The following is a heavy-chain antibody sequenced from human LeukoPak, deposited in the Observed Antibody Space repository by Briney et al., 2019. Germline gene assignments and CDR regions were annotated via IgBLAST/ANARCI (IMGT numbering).Heavy chain of an antibody. CDR2: IYYSGST. J-gene: IGHJ4*02. V-gene: IGHV4-39*07. Sequence: SETLSLTCTVSGGSISSNTYYWGWLRQPPGKGLEWIGSIYYSGSTYYNPSLKSRVTISVDTSKNQFSLKLSSVTAADTAVYYCARDYQGGYGDKTVDYWGQGTLVTVSS. CDR1: GGSISSNTYY. D-gene: IGHD5-18*01. CDR3: ARDYQGGYGDKTVDY.